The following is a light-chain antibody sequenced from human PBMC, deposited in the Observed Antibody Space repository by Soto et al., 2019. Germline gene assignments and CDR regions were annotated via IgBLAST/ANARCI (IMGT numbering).Light chain of an antibody. V-gene: IGLV2-14*03. J-gene: IGLJ1*01. Sequence: ALTQPASVSGSPGQSITISCTGTSSDVGSYNYVSWYQHHPGKVPQLMIYDVSNRPSGVSNRFSGSKSGNTASLTISGLQAEDEADYYCSSYTSSNTYVFGTGTKVTVL. CDR1: SSDVGSYNY. CDR3: SSYTSSNTYV. CDR2: DVS.